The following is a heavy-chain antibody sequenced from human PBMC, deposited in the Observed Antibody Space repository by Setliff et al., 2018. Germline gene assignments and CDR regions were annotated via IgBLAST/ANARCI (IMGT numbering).Heavy chain of an antibody. V-gene: IGHV4-39*01. CDR1: GDSISRSTYY. Sequence: LSLTCTVSGDSISRSTYYWGWIRQSPGKGLDWIGTVDHSGNTFYNPSLKSRVTISVAPSKNQVSLKLTSVSAADTAVYYCARRDSTGYYGYSFDFWGQGALVTVS. D-gene: IGHD3-22*01. J-gene: IGHJ4*02. CDR2: VDHSGNT. CDR3: ARRDSTGYYGYSFDF.